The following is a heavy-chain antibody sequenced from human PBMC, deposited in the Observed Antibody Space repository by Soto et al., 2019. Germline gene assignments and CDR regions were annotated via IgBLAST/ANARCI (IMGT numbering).Heavy chain of an antibody. CDR1: GGSISSGGYY. V-gene: IGHV4-31*03. Sequence: SETLSLTCTVSGGSISSGGYYWSWIRQHPGKGLEWIGYIYYSGSTYYNPSLKSRVTISVDTSKNQFSLKLSSVTAADTAVYYCARAWLGNPGSYRGYYYGMDVWGQGTTVTVSS. CDR2: IYYSGST. CDR3: ARAWLGNPGSYRGYYYGMDV. D-gene: IGHD3-10*01. J-gene: IGHJ6*02.